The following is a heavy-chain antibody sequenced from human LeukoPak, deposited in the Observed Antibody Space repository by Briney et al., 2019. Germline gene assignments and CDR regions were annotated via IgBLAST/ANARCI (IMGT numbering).Heavy chain of an antibody. V-gene: IGHV1-18*01. D-gene: IGHD6-6*01. J-gene: IGHJ4*02. CDR2: ISAYNGNT. CDR3: ALTSIAARLPSWYFDY. Sequence: RASVKVSCKASGYTFTSYGISWVRQAPGQGLEWMGWISAYNGNTNYAQKLQGRVTMTTDTSTSTAYMELRSLRSDDTAVYYCALTSIAARLPSWYFDYWGQGTLVTVSS. CDR1: GYTFTSYG.